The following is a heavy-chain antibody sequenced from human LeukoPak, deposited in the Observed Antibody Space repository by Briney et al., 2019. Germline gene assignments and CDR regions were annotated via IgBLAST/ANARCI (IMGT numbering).Heavy chain of an antibody. D-gene: IGHD1-14*01. J-gene: IGHJ4*02. CDR1: GFTFSNYA. CDR3: AIREPIGY. CDR2: ISGSDANT. V-gene: IGHV3-23*01. Sequence: TGGSLRLSCAASGFTFSNYAMYWVRQAPGKGLEWVSAISGSDANTYYADSVKGRFTISRDNSKNTLYLQMNSLRAEVTAVYYCAIREPIGYWGQGTLVTVSS.